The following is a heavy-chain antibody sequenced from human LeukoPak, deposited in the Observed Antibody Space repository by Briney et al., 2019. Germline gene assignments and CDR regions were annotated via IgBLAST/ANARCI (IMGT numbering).Heavy chain of an antibody. Sequence: SGTLSLTCAVSGGSISSSNWWSWVRQPPGKGLEWIGEIYHSGSTNYNPSLKSRVTISVDKSKNQFSLKLSSVTAADTAVYYCARDIVGVTRAFGYRGQGTLATVSS. CDR3: ARDIVGVTRAFGY. CDR1: GGSISSSNW. V-gene: IGHV4-4*02. D-gene: IGHD1-26*01. CDR2: IYHSGST. J-gene: IGHJ4*02.